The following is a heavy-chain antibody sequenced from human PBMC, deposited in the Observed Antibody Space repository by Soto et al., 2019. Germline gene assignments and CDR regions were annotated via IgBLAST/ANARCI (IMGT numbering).Heavy chain of an antibody. CDR1: GGSFSGYY. V-gene: IGHV4-34*01. J-gene: IGHJ4*02. D-gene: IGHD6-13*01. Sequence: SETLSLTCAVYGGSFSGYYWNGIRQTPGKGLEWIGEINHSGSTNYNPSLKSRVTISVDTSKNQFSLKLSSVTAADTAVYYCARASRVAAAGVFDYWGQGTLVTVSS. CDR3: ARASRVAAAGVFDY. CDR2: INHSGST.